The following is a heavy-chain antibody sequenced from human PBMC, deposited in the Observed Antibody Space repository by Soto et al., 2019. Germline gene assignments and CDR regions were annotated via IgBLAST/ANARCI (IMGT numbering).Heavy chain of an antibody. D-gene: IGHD3-22*01. CDR1: GGSISRSSYY. Sequence: SETLSLTCVVSGGSISRSSYYWGWIRQSPGKGLEWIGTIYYSGDTYYNPSLKSRVTISVDTSKNQFSLELSSVTAADTAVYYCARHKGYHDFVSQPLFDYWGQGTLVTVSS. CDR2: IYYSGDT. CDR3: ARHKGYHDFVSQPLFDY. V-gene: IGHV4-39*01. J-gene: IGHJ4*02.